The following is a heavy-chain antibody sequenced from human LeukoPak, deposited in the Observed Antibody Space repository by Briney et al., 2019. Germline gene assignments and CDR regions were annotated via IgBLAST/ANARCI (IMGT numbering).Heavy chain of an antibody. CDR1: GGSFSGYC. CDR2: INHSGST. V-gene: IGHV4-34*01. Sequence: SETLSLTCAVYGGSFSGYCWSWIRQPPGKGLEWIGEINHSGSTNYNPSLKSRVTISVDTSKNQFSLKLSSVTAADTAVYYCARGRGLYSYGSYYFDYWGQGTLVTVSS. J-gene: IGHJ4*02. D-gene: IGHD5-18*01. CDR3: ARGRGLYSYGSYYFDY.